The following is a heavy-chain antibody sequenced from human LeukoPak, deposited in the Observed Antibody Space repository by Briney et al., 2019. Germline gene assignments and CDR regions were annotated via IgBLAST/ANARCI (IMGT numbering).Heavy chain of an antibody. CDR2: ISYDGSGK. J-gene: IGHJ5*02. V-gene: IGHV3-30*04. D-gene: IGHD3-10*01. CDR3: ARDHERGSGDNWAINRFDP. CDR1: GFTFNTYA. Sequence: GTSLRLSCAASGFTFNTYAMHWVRQAPGKGLEWVAVISYDGSGKYYTDSVKGRFTISRDNSENTLYLQMNSLRPEDSAVNYCARDHERGSGDNWAINRFDPWGQGTLVTVSS.